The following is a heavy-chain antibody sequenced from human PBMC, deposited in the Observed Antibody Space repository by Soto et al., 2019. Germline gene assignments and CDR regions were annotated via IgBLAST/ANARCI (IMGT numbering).Heavy chain of an antibody. D-gene: IGHD4-4*01. CDR3: AKDSNKYSSLLLGRYFDY. V-gene: IGHV3-23*01. CDR1: GFPFSSYV. CDR2: ISGGGSNT. J-gene: IGHJ4*02. Sequence: EVQLLESGGGLVQRGGSLRLSWAASGFPFSSYVMSWVRQAPGKGLEWVSGISGGGSNTFYADSVKGRFTISRDNSKNTVLLQMNSPGSEDTDLYYCAKDSNKYSSLLLGRYFDYWGQGIGVTVSS.